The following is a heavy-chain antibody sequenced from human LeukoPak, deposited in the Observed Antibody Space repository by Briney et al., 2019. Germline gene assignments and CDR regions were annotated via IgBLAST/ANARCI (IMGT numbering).Heavy chain of an antibody. J-gene: IGHJ4*02. D-gene: IGHD3-10*01. V-gene: IGHV3-66*01. Sequence: PGGSLRLSCAASGFTFSSYWMSWVRQAPGKGLEWVSVIYSGGSTYYADSVKGRFTISRDNSKNTLYLQMNSPRAEDTAVYYCARDKDYGSGGLDYWGQGTLVTVSS. CDR1: GFTFSSYW. CDR3: ARDKDYGSGGLDY. CDR2: IYSGGST.